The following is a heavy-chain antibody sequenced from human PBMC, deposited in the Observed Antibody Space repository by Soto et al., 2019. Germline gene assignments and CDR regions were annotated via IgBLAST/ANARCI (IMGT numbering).Heavy chain of an antibody. CDR2: INAGNGNT. J-gene: IGHJ6*04. D-gene: IGHD3-22*01. Sequence: GASVKVSCKASGYTFTSYAMHWVRQAPGQRLEWMGWINAGNGNTKYSQKFQGRVTITRDTSASTAYMELSSLRSEDTAVYYCARDGYYYDSSGYNYGMDVWGKGTTVTVSS. CDR3: ARDGYYYDSSGYNYGMDV. CDR1: GYTFTSYA. V-gene: IGHV1-3*01.